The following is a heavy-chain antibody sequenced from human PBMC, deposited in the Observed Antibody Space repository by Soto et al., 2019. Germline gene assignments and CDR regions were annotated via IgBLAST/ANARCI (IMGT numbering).Heavy chain of an antibody. J-gene: IGHJ5*01. Sequence: TLDVKFALRGASISSRGYSWSLLRQPPGKGLEWTGYIYHSGSTYYNPSLKSRVTISVDRSKNQFSLKLSSVTAADTAVYCCARVHSSSWYGSFRFDCWRQGTLVTVSS. D-gene: IGHD6-13*01. V-gene: IGHV4-30-2*01. CDR2: IYHSGST. CDR1: GASISSRGYS. CDR3: ARVHSSSWYGSFRFDC.